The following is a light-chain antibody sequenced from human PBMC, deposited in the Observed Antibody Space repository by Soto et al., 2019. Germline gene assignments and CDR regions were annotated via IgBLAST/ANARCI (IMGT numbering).Light chain of an antibody. CDR1: SSDVGGYNY. CDR2: DVS. Sequence: SALTQPRSVSGSPGQSVTISCTGTSSDVGGYNYVSWYQQHPGKAPKVMIYDVSERPSGVPDRFSGSKSGNTASLTISGLQAEDEADYYCCSYAGSPRYVFGTGTKLTFL. CDR3: CSYAGSPRYV. J-gene: IGLJ1*01. V-gene: IGLV2-11*01.